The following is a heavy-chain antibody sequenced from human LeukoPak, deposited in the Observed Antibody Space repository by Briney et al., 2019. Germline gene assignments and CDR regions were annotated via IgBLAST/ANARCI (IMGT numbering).Heavy chain of an antibody. Sequence: ASVKVSCKVSGYTLTELSMHWVRQAPGKGLEWMGGFDPEDGETIYAQKFQGRVTMTEDTSTDTAYMEPSSLRSEDTAVYYCARGTFSSSWYKSDYYMDVWGKGTTVTISS. CDR1: GYTLTELS. D-gene: IGHD6-13*01. V-gene: IGHV1-24*01. J-gene: IGHJ6*03. CDR2: FDPEDGET. CDR3: ARGTFSSSWYKSDYYMDV.